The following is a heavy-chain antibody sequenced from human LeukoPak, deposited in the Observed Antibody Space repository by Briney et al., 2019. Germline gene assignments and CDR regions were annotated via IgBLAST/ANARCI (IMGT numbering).Heavy chain of an antibody. CDR3: ARLLNGDYGDY. V-gene: IGHV4-59*08. CDR2: IYYSGTT. D-gene: IGHD4-17*01. CDR1: GGSISSYY. Sequence: SETLSLTCTVSGGSISSYYWSWIRQPPGKGLEWIGYIYYSGTTNYNPSLKSRVTISVDTSKNQFSLKLSSVTAADTAVYYCARLLNGDYGDYWGQGTLVTVSS. J-gene: IGHJ4*02.